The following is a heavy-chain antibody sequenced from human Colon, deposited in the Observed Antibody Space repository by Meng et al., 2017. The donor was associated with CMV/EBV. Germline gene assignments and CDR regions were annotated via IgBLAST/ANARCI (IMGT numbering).Heavy chain of an antibody. CDR2: IWHDGSKK. J-gene: IGHJ5*02. CDR1: GFTFSSYA. V-gene: IGHV3-33*01. Sequence: GESLKISCAASGFTFSSYAMHWVRQAPGKGLEWVAVIWHDGSKKYYADSVKGRFTISRDISKNTVFLQMDSLRAEDTAVYYCARDRDTSSHYTWFDPWGQGTLVTVSS. D-gene: IGHD2-2*01. CDR3: ARDRDTSSHYTWFDP.